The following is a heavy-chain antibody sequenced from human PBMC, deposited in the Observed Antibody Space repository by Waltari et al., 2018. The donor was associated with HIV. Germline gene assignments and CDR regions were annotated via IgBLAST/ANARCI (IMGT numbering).Heavy chain of an antibody. CDR3: ARDGSFGYGADY. Sequence: EVQLVESGGGLVQPGGSLRLSCAASGFTFNNYWMSWVRQAPGGGLGWVANINEDGSEKYDVDSVKGRFAISRDNAKSSVFLQMNSLRGEDTAMYYCARDGSFGYGADYWGQGTLVTVSS. D-gene: IGHD4-17*01. CDR2: INEDGSEK. J-gene: IGHJ4*02. V-gene: IGHV3-7*01. CDR1: GFTFNNYW.